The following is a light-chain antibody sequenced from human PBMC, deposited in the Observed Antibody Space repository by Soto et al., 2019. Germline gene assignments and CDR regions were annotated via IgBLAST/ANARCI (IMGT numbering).Light chain of an antibody. CDR2: GAS. CDR1: QSIGSY. Sequence: DIQMTQSPSSLSASVGVRVTITCRASQSIGSYLNWYRQKPGTAPKLLIYGASSLYSGVPSRFSGSGSGTDFTLTISSLQPEDSATYFCQQSYSMGLTFGPGTKVDIK. J-gene: IGKJ3*01. V-gene: IGKV1-39*01. CDR3: QQSYSMGLT.